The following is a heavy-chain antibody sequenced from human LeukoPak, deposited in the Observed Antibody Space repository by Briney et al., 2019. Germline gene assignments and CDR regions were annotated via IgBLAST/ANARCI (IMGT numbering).Heavy chain of an antibody. CDR2: INHSGST. Sequence: SETLSLTCAVYGGSFSGYYWSWIRQPPGKGLEWIGEINHSGSTNYNPSLKSRVTISVDTSKNQFSLKLSSVTAADTAVYYCAREDNDSPFDYWGQGTLVTVSS. CDR3: AREDNDSPFDY. J-gene: IGHJ4*02. CDR1: GGSFSGYY. D-gene: IGHD3-22*01. V-gene: IGHV4-34*01.